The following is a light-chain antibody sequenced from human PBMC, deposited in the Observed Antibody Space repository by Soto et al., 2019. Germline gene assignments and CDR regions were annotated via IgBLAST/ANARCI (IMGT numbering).Light chain of an antibody. CDR3: QRYNNAPQA. CDR2: DVS. Sequence: DIQMTQSPSSLSASVGDRVTITCRASQAINKYLAWYQQKPGKVPKLLIYDVSTLQSGVPSRFSGSGFGTDFILTISSLQSEDVATYYCQRYNNAPQAFGQGTKVEIK. J-gene: IGKJ1*01. V-gene: IGKV1-27*01. CDR1: QAINKY.